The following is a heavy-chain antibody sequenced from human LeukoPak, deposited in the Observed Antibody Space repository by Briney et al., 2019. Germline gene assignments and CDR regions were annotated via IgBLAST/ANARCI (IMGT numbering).Heavy chain of an antibody. CDR1: GFTFSSYA. CDR2: ISSNGGST. CDR3: VKAEIPYYYDSSGYPEDY. D-gene: IGHD3-22*01. J-gene: IGHJ4*02. V-gene: IGHV3-64D*06. Sequence: GGSLRLSCSASGFTFSSYAMHWVRKAPGKGLEYVSAISSNGGSTYYADSVKGRFTISRDNSKNTLYLQMSSLRAEDTAVYYCVKAEIPYYYDSSGYPEDYWGQGTLVTVSS.